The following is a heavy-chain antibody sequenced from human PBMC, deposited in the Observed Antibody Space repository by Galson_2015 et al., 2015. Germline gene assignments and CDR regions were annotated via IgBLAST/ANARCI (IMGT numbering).Heavy chain of an antibody. J-gene: IGHJ4*02. Sequence: SVKVSCKASGYTFTSYGINWVRQAPGQGLEWMGWISVYNGYTNYAQKLQGRVTMTTDTSTSTAYMELRSLRSDDTAVYYCARGRYCSGGSCYPSDYWGLGTLVTVSS. CDR3: ARGRYCSGGSCYPSDY. CDR1: GYTFTSYG. V-gene: IGHV1-18*01. D-gene: IGHD2-15*01. CDR2: ISVYNGYT.